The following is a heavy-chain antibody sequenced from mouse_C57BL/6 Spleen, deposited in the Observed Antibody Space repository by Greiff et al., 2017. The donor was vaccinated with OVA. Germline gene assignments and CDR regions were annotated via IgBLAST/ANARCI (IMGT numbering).Heavy chain of an antibody. Sequence: EVKLMESGGGLVQPKGSLKLSCAASGFSFNTYAMNWVRQAPGKGLEWVARIRSKSNNYATYYADSVKDRFTISRDDSESMLYLQMNNLKTEDTAMYYCVRQGEGYFDYWGQGTTLTVSS. CDR3: VRQGEGYFDY. CDR2: IRSKSNNYAT. J-gene: IGHJ2*01. V-gene: IGHV10-1*01. CDR1: GFSFNTYA.